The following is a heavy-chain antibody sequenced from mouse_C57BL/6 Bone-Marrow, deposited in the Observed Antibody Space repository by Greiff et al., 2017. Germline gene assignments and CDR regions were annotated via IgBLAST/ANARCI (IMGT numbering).Heavy chain of an antibody. CDR3: ARSYDYDYAMDY. V-gene: IGHV1-39*01. Sequence: VQLQQSGPELVKPGASVKISCKASGYSSTDYNMNWVKQSNGKSLEWIGVINPNYGTTSYNQKFKGKATLTVDHSSSTAYMQRNSLTSEDSAVYYCARSYDYDYAMDYGGQGTSVTVSS. D-gene: IGHD2-4*01. CDR2: INPNYGTT. CDR1: GYSSTDYN. J-gene: IGHJ4*01.